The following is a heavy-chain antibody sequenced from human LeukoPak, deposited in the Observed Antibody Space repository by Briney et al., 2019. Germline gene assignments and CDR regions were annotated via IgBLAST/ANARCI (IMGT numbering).Heavy chain of an antibody. Sequence: PSETLSLTCTVSGGSISSYYWSWIRQPAGKGLEWIGYIYYSGSTYYNPSLKSRVTISVDTSKNQFSLKLSSVTAADTAVYYCARDSPYCSSTSCFRALNAFDIWGQGTMVTVSS. CDR3: ARDSPYCSSTSCFRALNAFDI. D-gene: IGHD2-2*01. CDR1: GGSISSYY. J-gene: IGHJ3*02. CDR2: IYYSGST. V-gene: IGHV4-59*06.